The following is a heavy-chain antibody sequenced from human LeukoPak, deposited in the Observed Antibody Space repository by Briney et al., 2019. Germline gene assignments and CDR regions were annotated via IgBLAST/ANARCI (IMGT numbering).Heavy chain of an antibody. CDR3: ANDLWYQPLMGY. CDR2: IRYDGSNK. D-gene: IGHD2-2*01. CDR1: GFTFSSYG. V-gene: IGHV3-30*02. Sequence: GGSLRLSCAASGFTFSSYGMHWVRQAPGKGLEWVAFIRYDGSNKYYADSVKGRFTISRDNSKNTLYLQMNSLRAEDTAVYYCANDLWYQPLMGYWGQGTLVTVSS. J-gene: IGHJ4*02.